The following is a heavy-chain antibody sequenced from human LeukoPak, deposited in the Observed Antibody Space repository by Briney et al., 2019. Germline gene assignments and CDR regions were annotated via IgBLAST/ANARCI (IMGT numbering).Heavy chain of an antibody. CDR3: AKSPKAVLDY. CDR1: GFTFSSYA. CDR2: ISYDGSNK. J-gene: IGHJ4*02. D-gene: IGHD6-19*01. V-gene: IGHV3-30-3*01. Sequence: PGGSLRLSCAASGFTFSSYAMHWVRQAPGKGLEWVAVISYDGSNKYYADSVKGRFTISRDNSKNTLYLQMNSLRAEDTAVYYCAKSPKAVLDYWGQGTLVTVSS.